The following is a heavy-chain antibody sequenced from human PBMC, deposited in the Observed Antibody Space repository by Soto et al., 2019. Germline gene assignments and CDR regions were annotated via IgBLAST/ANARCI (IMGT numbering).Heavy chain of an antibody. J-gene: IGHJ5*02. CDR1: GYTFTSYG. CDR2: INAANGDT. D-gene: IGHD6-13*01. V-gene: IGHV1-3*01. CDR3: VRRHVSATGIDWLDP. Sequence: ASVKFSCKASGYTFTSYGIHWVRQAPGQRLEWMGWINAANGDTKYSPKFQGRVTITRDTSASTAYMELSSLRSEDTAVYYCVRRHVSATGIDWLDPWGPGTLVTVSS.